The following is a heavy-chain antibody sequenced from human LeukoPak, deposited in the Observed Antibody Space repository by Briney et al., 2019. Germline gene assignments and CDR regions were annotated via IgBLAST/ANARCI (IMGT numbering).Heavy chain of an antibody. CDR1: GFIFSSYE. CDR3: ARRYCSSSICLLDY. Sequence: PGGSLRLSCAASGFIFSSYEMNWVRQAPGKGLEWVSHITTSGSTIYYVDSVKGRFTISRDNAKNSVYLQMNSLRAEDTAVYYCARRYCSSSICLLDYWGQGTLVTVSS. J-gene: IGHJ4*02. D-gene: IGHD2-2*01. CDR2: ITTSGSTI. V-gene: IGHV3-48*03.